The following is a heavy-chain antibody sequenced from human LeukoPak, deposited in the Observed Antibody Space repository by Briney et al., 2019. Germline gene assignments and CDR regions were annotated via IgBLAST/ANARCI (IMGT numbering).Heavy chain of an antibody. D-gene: IGHD2-21*02. CDR1: GGSISSYY. CDR3: ARGGCGGDCYVDY. Sequence: SETLSLTCPVSGGSISSYYWSWIRQPPGKGLEWIGYIYYSGSTNYNPSLKSRVTISVDTSKNQFSLKLSSVTAADTAVYYCARGGCGGDCYVDYWGQGTLVTVSS. CDR2: IYYSGST. V-gene: IGHV4-59*01. J-gene: IGHJ4*02.